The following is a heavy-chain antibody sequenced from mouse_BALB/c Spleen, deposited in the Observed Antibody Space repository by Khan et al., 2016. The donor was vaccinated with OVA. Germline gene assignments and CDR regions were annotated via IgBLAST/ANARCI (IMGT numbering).Heavy chain of an antibody. CDR3: GRDGADDRNDGWFGD. V-gene: IGHV1-4*01. CDR1: GYTFASYT. J-gene: IGHJ3*01. D-gene: IGHD2-14*01. Sequence: QVQLQQSGAELARPGASVKMSCKASGYTFASYTIHWIKQRPGQGLEWIGYINPSNDYTNYNQKFKDKATLTADKSSTTAYMQLSSLTSDDSAVYNCGRDGADDRNDGWFGDWGQGTLVTVSA. CDR2: INPSNDYT.